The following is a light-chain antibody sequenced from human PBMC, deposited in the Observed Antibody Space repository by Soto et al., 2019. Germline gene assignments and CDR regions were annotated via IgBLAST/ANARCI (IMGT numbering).Light chain of an antibody. Sequence: EIVLTQSPATLSLSPGERASLSCRASQSVSNSYLAWYQQKPGQAPRLLIFGASNRATGIPDRFSGSGSGTDFTLTISRLEPEDFAVYSCQQYGTSPRTFGQGTKLEIK. CDR1: QSVSNSY. CDR2: GAS. V-gene: IGKV3-20*01. CDR3: QQYGTSPRT. J-gene: IGKJ2*01.